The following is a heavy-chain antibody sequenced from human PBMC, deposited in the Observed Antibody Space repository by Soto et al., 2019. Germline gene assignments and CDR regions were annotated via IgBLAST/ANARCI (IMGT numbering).Heavy chain of an antibody. CDR3: ARDLWGYCGTDCYPLDV. V-gene: IGHV4-39*02. Sequence: SETLSLTCTVSGGSISSSSYYWGWIRQPPGKGLEWIGSIYYSGSTYYNPSLKSRVTISVGTSKNQFSLKLSSVTAADTAVYYCARDLWGYCGTDCYPLDVWGQGTTVTVS. CDR2: IYYSGST. CDR1: GGSISSSSYY. D-gene: IGHD2-21*02. J-gene: IGHJ6*02.